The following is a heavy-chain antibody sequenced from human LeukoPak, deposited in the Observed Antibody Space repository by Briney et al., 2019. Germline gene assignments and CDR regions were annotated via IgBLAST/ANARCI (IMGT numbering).Heavy chain of an antibody. CDR2: IYYSGST. CDR3: ARSRRYFDWLGAFDS. D-gene: IGHD3-9*01. CDR1: GGSISSYY. J-gene: IGHJ3*02. Sequence: SETLSLTCTVSGGSISSYYWSWIRQPPGKGLEWIGYIYYSGSTNYNPSLRSRVTISVDTSKNQFSLKLSSVTAADTAVYYCARSRRYFDWLGAFDSWGQGTMVTVSS. V-gene: IGHV4-59*01.